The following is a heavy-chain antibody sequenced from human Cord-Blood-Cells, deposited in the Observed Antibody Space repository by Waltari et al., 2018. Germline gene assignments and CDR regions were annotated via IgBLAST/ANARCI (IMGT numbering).Heavy chain of an antibody. CDR1: YTFTGYY. CDR3: ARLYSSSWYAFDI. J-gene: IGHJ3*02. V-gene: IGHV1-2*02. Sequence: YTFTGYYMHWVRQAPGQGLEWMGWINPNSGGTNYAQKFQGRVTMTRDTSISTAYMELSRLRSDDTAVYYCARLYSSSWYAFDIWGQGTMVTVSS. CDR2: INPNSGGT. D-gene: IGHD6-13*01.